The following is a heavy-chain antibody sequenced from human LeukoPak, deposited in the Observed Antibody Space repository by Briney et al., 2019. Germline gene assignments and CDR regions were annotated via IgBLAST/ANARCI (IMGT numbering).Heavy chain of an antibody. V-gene: IGHV3-23*01. D-gene: IGHD2-21*01. Sequence: GGSLRLSCAASGFTFSSYAMSWVRQAPGKGLEWVSAISGSGGSTYYADSVEGRFTISRDNSKNTLYLQMNSLRAEDTAVYYCAKVLQLRTISFDYWGQGTLVTVSS. CDR1: GFTFSSYA. J-gene: IGHJ4*02. CDR2: ISGSGGST. CDR3: AKVLQLRTISFDY.